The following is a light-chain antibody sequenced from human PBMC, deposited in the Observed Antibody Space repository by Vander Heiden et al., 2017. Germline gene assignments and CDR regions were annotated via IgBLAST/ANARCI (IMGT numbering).Light chain of an antibody. CDR3: SSYTSITTLV. CDR1: SSDDGLYNY. Sequence: QSALTQPASMSGSPGQSITITCTGTSSDDGLYNYVSWYQQLPSNAPKVLIHDVSTRPSGVSHRFSGSKSGNTASLTISGLQTEDEAHYYCSSYTSITTLVFGTGTKVTVL. J-gene: IGLJ1*01. CDR2: DVS. V-gene: IGLV2-14*03.